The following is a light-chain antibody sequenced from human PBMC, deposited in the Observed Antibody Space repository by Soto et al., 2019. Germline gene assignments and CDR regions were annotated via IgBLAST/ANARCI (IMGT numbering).Light chain of an antibody. V-gene: IGKV3-20*01. CDR1: QSLSTNY. J-gene: IGKJ1*01. CDR2: GAS. CDR3: QHHGDRPPT. Sequence: EIVLTQSPGTLSLSPGERATLSCRASQSLSTNYLAWYQRKPGQAPRLLIYGASSRATDIPRRFSGSGSGTNFTFTLTRRDPEDFSVYYCQHHGDRPPTFGQGTKV.